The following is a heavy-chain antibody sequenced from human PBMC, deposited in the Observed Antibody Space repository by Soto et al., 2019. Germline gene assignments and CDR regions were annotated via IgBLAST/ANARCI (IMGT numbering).Heavy chain of an antibody. V-gene: IGHV3-23*01. D-gene: IGHD3-3*01. Sequence: EVQLLESGGGLVPPGGSLRLSCAASGFTFSSYTMNWVRQAPGKGLEWFSAITSSGGTTYYADSVKGRFTVSRDNSENTLYLQMNSLRAEDTAEYYCAKDRGGRAIFGVVIIDGMDVWGQGTTVTVSS. J-gene: IGHJ6*02. CDR3: AKDRGGRAIFGVVIIDGMDV. CDR2: ITSSGGTT. CDR1: GFTFSSYT.